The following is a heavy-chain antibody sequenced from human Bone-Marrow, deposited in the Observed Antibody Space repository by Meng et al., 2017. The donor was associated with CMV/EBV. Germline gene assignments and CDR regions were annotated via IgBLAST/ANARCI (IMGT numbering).Heavy chain of an antibody. CDR1: GFTFISCA. D-gene: IGHD1-26*01. V-gene: IGHV3-30-3*01. CDR3: ARGGGSYYGVVDNY. Sequence: SGFTFISCAMHWVRQAPGKGLEWVAVISYDGNNKYYADSVKGRFTISRDNSKNTLYLQMNSLRAEDTAVYYCARGGGSYYGVVDNYWGQGTLVTVSS. J-gene: IGHJ4*02. CDR2: ISYDGNNK.